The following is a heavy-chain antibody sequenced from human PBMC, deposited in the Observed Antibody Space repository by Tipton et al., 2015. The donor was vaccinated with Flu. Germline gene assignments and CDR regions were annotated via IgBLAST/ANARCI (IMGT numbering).Heavy chain of an antibody. J-gene: IGHJ4*02. CDR1: GFTFSSYA. CDR2: INYSDNTT. V-gene: IGHV3-23*05. CDR3: AKAHHYDIVTGYYSPDC. Sequence: SLRLSCAASGFTFSSYAMNWVRQAPGRGLEWVSGINYSDNTTYYADSVKGRFTISRDNSKNTLYLQMSSLRAEDTAVYYCAKAHHYDIVTGYYSPDCWGQGTLVIVSS. D-gene: IGHD3-9*01.